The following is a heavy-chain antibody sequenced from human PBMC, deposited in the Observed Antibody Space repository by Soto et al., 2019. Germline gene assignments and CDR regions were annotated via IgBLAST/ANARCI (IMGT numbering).Heavy chain of an antibody. J-gene: IGHJ4*02. CDR3: AKDRAGDMSL. Sequence: QVQLVQSGPEVTKPGSSVKVSCKASGGSFSNSGISWVRQAPGQGLQWIGGIIPLFGKSDYRQEFQGRVTLTTDESKTTAYMELSSLRSEGSATYYCAKDRAGDMSLWGQGTVVTVSS. CDR2: IIPLFGKS. CDR1: GGSFSNSG. V-gene: IGHV1-69*05. D-gene: IGHD2-21*01.